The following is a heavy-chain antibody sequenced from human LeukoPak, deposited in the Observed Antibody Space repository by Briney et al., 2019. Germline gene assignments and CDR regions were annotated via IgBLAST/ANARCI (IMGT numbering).Heavy chain of an antibody. V-gene: IGHV3-23*01. D-gene: IGHD6-19*01. J-gene: IGHJ4*02. CDR2: ISGSGGST. CDR3: AKGGGSGWMARDVNFDY. Sequence: PGGSLRLSCAASGFTFSSYAMSWVRQAPGKGLEWVSAISGSGGSTYYADSVKGRFTISRDNSKNTLYLQMNSLRAEDTAVYYCAKGGGSGWMARDVNFDYWGQGTLVTVSS. CDR1: GFTFSSYA.